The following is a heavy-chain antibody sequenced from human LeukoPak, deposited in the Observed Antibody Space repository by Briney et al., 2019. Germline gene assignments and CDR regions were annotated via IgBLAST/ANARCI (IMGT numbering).Heavy chain of an antibody. CDR3: ANLPSSGYGDY. CDR2: ISYDGSNK. V-gene: IGHV3-30*18. CDR1: GFTFSSYG. J-gene: IGHJ4*02. D-gene: IGHD3-22*01. Sequence: GGSLRLSCAASGFTFSSYGMHWVRHAPGKGLEWVAVISYDGSNKYYADSVKGRFTISRDNSKNTLYLQMNSLRAEDTAVYYCANLPSSGYGDYWGQGTLVTVSS.